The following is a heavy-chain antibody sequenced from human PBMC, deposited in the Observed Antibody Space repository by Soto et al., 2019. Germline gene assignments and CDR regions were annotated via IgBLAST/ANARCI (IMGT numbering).Heavy chain of an antibody. J-gene: IGHJ4*02. CDR2: IYYSGST. CDR1: GRSISSYY. CDR3: ARGKDYDILTGYYLYFDY. D-gene: IGHD3-9*01. V-gene: IGHV4-59*01. Sequence: TSETLSLTCTVSGRSISSYYWSWIRQPPGKRLEWIGYIYYSGSTNYNPSLKSRVTISVDTSKNQFSLKLSSVTAADTAVYYCARGKDYDILTGYYLYFDYWGQGTLVTVSS.